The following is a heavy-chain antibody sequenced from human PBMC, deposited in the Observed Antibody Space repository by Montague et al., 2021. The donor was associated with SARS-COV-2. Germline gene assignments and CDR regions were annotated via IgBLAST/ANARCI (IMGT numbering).Heavy chain of an antibody. CDR2: IDWDDDK. J-gene: IGHJ3*01. D-gene: IGHD3-9*01. Sequence: PALVKPTQTLTLTCTFSGFSLSTGGMCVSWIRQPPGKALEWLARIDWDDDKYYSTSLKTRLTISKDTSKNQVVLTMTNMDPVDTATYYCARGYYDILTGYLDAFDYWGQGTMVTVSS. V-gene: IGHV2-70*11. CDR3: ARGYYDILTGYLDAFDY. CDR1: GFSLSTGGMC.